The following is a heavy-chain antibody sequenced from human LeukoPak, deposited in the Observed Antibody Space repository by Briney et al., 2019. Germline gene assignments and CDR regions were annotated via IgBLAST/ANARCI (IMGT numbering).Heavy chain of an antibody. D-gene: IGHD6-19*01. CDR3: AKEYRGGWPFDY. CDR1: GFTFSTYA. Sequence: PGGSLRLSCAASGFTFSTYAMSWVRRAPGKGLVWVSGISGSGGTTYYADSVKGRFTIFRDNSNNMLYLQMNSLRAEDTAVYYCAKEYRGGWPFDYWGQGTLVTVSS. V-gene: IGHV3-23*01. CDR2: ISGSGGTT. J-gene: IGHJ4*02.